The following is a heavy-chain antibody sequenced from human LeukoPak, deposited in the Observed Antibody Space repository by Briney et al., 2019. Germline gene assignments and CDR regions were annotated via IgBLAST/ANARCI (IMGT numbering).Heavy chain of an antibody. J-gene: IGHJ3*02. V-gene: IGHV3-15*01. CDR1: GFTFSNAW. CDR2: IKSKTDGETT. Sequence: GGSLRLSCAASGFTFSNAWMSWVRQAPGQGLEWVARIKSKTDGETTGYAAPVKGRFTISRDDSKNTLYLQMNSLKTEDTAVYYCAKDLNDAFDIWGQGTMVTVSS. CDR3: AKDLNDAFDI.